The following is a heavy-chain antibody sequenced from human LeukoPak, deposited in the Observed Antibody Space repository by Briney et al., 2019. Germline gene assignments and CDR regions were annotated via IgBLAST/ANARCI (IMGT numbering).Heavy chain of an antibody. J-gene: IGHJ4*02. Sequence: GGSLRLSCAASGFTFSSYSMNWVRQAPGKGLEWVSSISSSSSYMYYADSVKGRFTISRDNAKNSLYLQMNSLRAEDTAVYYCASDTDTPYYFDYWGQGTLVTVSS. CDR1: GFTFSSYS. V-gene: IGHV3-21*01. CDR3: ASDTDTPYYFDY. CDR2: ISSSSSYM. D-gene: IGHD5-18*01.